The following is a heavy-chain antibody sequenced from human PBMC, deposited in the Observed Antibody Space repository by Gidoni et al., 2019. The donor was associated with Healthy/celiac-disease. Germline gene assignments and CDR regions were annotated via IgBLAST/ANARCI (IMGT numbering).Heavy chain of an antibody. V-gene: IGHV4-59*01. D-gene: IGHD3-3*01. J-gene: IGHJ6*03. CDR1: GVSISSYY. CDR3: ARGPSYDFWSGTYYYMDV. CDR2: TYSSGSN. Sequence: QVQLQEAGPGLLKPSETLSLTCPVSGVSISSYYWSWIRQTPGQGLDWNGYTYSSGSNNYNPSLKSRDTISVDTSKNQFSLKLSSVTAADTAEDYCARGPSYDFWSGTYYYMDVWGKGTTVTVSS.